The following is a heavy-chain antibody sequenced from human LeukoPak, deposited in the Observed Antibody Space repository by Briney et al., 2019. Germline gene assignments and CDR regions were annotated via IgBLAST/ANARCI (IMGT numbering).Heavy chain of an antibody. CDR1: GFTFSDYY. Sequence: PGGSLRLSCAASGFTFSDYYMSWIRQAPGKGLEWVSYISSSGSTIYYADSVKGRFTISRDNAKNSLYLQMSSLRAEDTAIYYCARTPSGSGNFFDYWGQGAPVTVSS. V-gene: IGHV3-11*04. CDR3: ARTPSGSGNFFDY. J-gene: IGHJ4*02. D-gene: IGHD3-10*01. CDR2: ISSSGSTI.